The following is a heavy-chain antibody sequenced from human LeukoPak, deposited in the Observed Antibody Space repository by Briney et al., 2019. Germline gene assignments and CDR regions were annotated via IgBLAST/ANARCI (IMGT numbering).Heavy chain of an antibody. D-gene: IGHD6-19*01. V-gene: IGHV4-59*01. CDR3: ARGGGGEYSSGWYDY. CDR1: GGSISSYY. CDR2: IYYSGTT. J-gene: IGHJ4*02. Sequence: SETLSLTCTVSGGSISSYYWSWIRQPPGKGLEWIGYIYYSGTTNYNPSLKSRVTISVATSKNQISLNLSSVTAADTAVYYCARGGGGEYSSGWYDYWGQGTLATVSS.